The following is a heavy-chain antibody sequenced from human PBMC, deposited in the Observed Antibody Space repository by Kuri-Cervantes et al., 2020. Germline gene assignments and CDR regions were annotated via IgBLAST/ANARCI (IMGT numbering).Heavy chain of an antibody. D-gene: IGHD6-13*01. CDR3: ARDPGIAAAAQYWFDP. Sequence: ASVKVSCKASGYTFTSYAMHWVRQAPGQRLEWMGWSNAGNGNTKYSQEFQGRVTITRDTSASTAYMELSSLRSEDMAVYYCARDPGIAAAAQYWFDPWGQGTLVTVSS. CDR2: SNAGNGNT. CDR1: GYTFTSYA. J-gene: IGHJ5*02. V-gene: IGHV1-3*02.